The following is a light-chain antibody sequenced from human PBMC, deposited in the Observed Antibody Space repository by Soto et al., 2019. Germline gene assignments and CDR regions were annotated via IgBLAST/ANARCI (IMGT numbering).Light chain of an antibody. CDR3: QQYKSYWA. CDR2: DAS. CDR1: QSISSW. J-gene: IGKJ1*01. V-gene: IGKV1-5*01. Sequence: DIQMTQSPSTLSASVGDRVTITCRASQSISSWLAWYQQKPGKAPKLLIYDASSLESGVPSRFSGSGSGTEFAGNISSLQSDDFATYLEQQYKSYWAFGQGTKVDIK.